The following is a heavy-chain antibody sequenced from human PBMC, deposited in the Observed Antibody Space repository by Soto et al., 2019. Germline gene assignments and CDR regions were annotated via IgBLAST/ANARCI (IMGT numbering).Heavy chain of an antibody. CDR1: GYTFTGYY. CDR3: AIVVAPYSNCGTNFQH. J-gene: IGHJ1*01. CDR2: INPNSGGT. D-gene: IGHD4-4*01. V-gene: IGHV1-2*04. Sequence: ASLKVSGKASGYTFTGYYMHWARQAPGQGLEWMGWINPNSGGTNYAQKFQGWATMTRDTSISTAYMELSRLRSDDTAVYYCAIVVAPYSNCGTNFQHLAQGSLVTVSS.